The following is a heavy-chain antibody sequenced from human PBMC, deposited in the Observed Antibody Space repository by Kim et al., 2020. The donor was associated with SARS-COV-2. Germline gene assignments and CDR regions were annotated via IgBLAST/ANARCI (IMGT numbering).Heavy chain of an antibody. CDR3: ARRRWGGSWRYYYYYYGMDV. CDR1: GGSFSGYY. CDR2: INHSGST. D-gene: IGHD6-13*01. V-gene: IGHV4-34*01. J-gene: IGHJ6*02. Sequence: SETLSLTCAVYGGSFSGYYWSWIRQPPGKGLEWIGEINHSGSTNYNPSLKSRVTISVDTSKNQFSLKLSSVTAADTAVYYCARRRWGGSWRYYYYYYGMDVWGQGTTVTVSS.